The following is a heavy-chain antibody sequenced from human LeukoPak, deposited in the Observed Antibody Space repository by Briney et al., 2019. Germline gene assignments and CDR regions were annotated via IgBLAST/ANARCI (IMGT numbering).Heavy chain of an antibody. V-gene: IGHV3-7*01. Sequence: TGGSLRLSCAASGFTFSSFWMSWVRQAPGKGLEWVANIKQDGSEKCYVDSEKGRFTISRDNAKNSLYLQMNSLRAEDTAVYYCARDGGTNWFDPWGQGTLVTVSS. D-gene: IGHD3-16*01. CDR2: IKQDGSEK. CDR3: ARDGGTNWFDP. CDR1: GFTFSSFW. J-gene: IGHJ5*02.